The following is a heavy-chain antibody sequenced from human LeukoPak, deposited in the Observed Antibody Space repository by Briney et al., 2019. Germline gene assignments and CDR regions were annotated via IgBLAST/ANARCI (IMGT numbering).Heavy chain of an antibody. Sequence: PSQTLSLTCTVSGGSISSGGYYWSWIRQHPGKGLEWIGYIYYSGSTYYNPSLKSRVTISVDTSKNQFSLKLSSVTAADTAVYYCAREKTSPEAVFDYWCQGTLVTVSA. CDR2: IYYSGST. V-gene: IGHV4-31*03. CDR3: AREKTSPEAVFDY. CDR1: GGSISSGGYY. J-gene: IGHJ4*02.